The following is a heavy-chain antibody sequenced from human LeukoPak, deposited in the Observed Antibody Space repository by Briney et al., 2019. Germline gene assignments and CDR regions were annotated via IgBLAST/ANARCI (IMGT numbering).Heavy chain of an antibody. V-gene: IGHV3-23*01. CDR2: ISGSGGST. J-gene: IGHJ3*02. CDR3: AKGHYDTGTFGAFDI. CDR1: GFTFSLHA. D-gene: IGHD3-22*01. Sequence: GASLRLSCAASGFTFSLHAMTWVRQAPGEGLEWVSRISGSGGSTYYADSVKGRFTISRDNSKNTLSLQMNSLRAEDTAVYYCAKGHYDTGTFGAFDIWGQGTMVTVSS.